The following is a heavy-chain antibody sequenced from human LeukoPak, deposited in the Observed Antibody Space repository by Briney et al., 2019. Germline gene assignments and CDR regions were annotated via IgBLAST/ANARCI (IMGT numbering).Heavy chain of an antibody. CDR1: GFNFNSYP. D-gene: IGHD3-10*01. CDR3: ARVLGFGSPPAY. CDR2: ISFDGSDK. J-gene: IGHJ4*02. V-gene: IGHV3-30*04. Sequence: GRPLRLSCVASGFNFNSYPMHWVCQAPGKGLEWVGLISFDGSDKSYADSVEGRFTISRDNSKNTLYLQMNSLSAEDTAVYYCARVLGFGSPPAYWGQGTQVFVSS.